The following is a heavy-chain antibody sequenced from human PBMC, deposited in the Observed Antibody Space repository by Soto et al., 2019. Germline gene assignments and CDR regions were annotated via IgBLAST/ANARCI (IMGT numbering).Heavy chain of an antibody. CDR1: GFTFSSYW. Sequence: GGSLRLSCAASGFTFSSYWMSWVRQAPGKGLEWVANIKQDGSEKYYVDSVKGRFTISRDNAKNTLYLQMNSLRAEDTAVYYCARVELWFGAYYMDVWGKGTTVTVSS. CDR3: ARVELWFGAYYMDV. CDR2: IKQDGSEK. V-gene: IGHV3-7*01. D-gene: IGHD3-10*01. J-gene: IGHJ6*03.